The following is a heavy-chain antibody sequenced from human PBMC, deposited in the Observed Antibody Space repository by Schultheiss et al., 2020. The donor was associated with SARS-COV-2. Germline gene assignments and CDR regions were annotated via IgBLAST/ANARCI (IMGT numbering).Heavy chain of an antibody. J-gene: IGHJ4*02. CDR1: GFSFSTYG. CDR2: IWPDGTDI. Sequence: GGSLRLSCAASGFSFSTYGMHWVRQAPGKRLEWLSVIWPDGTDINYADSVKGRFTISRDNPRNTLYLQMNSLRGEDKAVYYCARMSRGGYPLDYWGQGTLVTVSS. V-gene: IGHV3-33*01. D-gene: IGHD2-15*01. CDR3: ARMSRGGYPLDY.